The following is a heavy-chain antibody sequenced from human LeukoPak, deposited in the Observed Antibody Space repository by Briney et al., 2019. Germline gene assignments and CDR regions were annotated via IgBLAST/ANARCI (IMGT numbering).Heavy chain of an antibody. CDR1: GFTFSSYG. D-gene: IGHD3-10*01. J-gene: IGHJ3*02. V-gene: IGHV3-33*06. Sequence: GGSLRLSCAASGFTFSSYGMHWVRQAPGKGLEWVAVIWYDGSNKYYADSVKGRFTISRDNSKNTLYLQMNSLRAEDTAVYYCAKVGGGAWAFDIWGQGTMVTVSS. CDR2: IWYDGSNK. CDR3: AKVGGGAWAFDI.